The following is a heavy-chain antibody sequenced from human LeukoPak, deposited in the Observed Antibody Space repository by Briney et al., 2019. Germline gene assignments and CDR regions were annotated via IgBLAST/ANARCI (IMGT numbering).Heavy chain of an antibody. J-gene: IGHJ6*03. CDR3: ARDTYYYGSGSYDYYYYMDV. CDR2: IYYSGST. D-gene: IGHD3-10*01. V-gene: IGHV4-59*01. CDR1: GGSISSYY. Sequence: PSETLSLTCTVSGGSISSYYWSWIRQPPGKGLEWIGYIYYSGSTNYNPSLKSRVTISVDTSKNQFSLKLSSVTAADTAVYYCARDTYYYGSGSYDYYYYMDVWGKGTTVTISS.